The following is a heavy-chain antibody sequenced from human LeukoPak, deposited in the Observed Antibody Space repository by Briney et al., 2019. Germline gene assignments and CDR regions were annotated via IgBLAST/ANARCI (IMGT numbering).Heavy chain of an antibody. Sequence: GGSLRLSCAASGFTFSSYGMHWVRQAPGKGLEWVGIISFDGKTKYYADSVKGRFTMSRDNSKKTLYLQINSLRAEDTAVYYCAKDRLGVIISGAFDIWGQGTMVTVSS. D-gene: IGHD3-3*01. V-gene: IGHV3-30*12. CDR2: ISFDGKTK. CDR3: AKDRLGVIISGAFDI. J-gene: IGHJ3*02. CDR1: GFTFSSYG.